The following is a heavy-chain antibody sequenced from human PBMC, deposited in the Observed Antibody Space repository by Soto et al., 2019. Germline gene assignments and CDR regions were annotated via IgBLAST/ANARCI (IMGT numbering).Heavy chain of an antibody. CDR2: IGGGGGST. Sequence: GGSLRLSCAASAFTSSSYAMSWVRQAPGKGLEWVSTIGGGGGSTYYADSVKGRFTISRDNSKNTLYLQMNSLRAEDTAVYYCAKANRGSSLFRFDPWGQGTQVTVSS. J-gene: IGHJ5*02. V-gene: IGHV3-23*01. D-gene: IGHD1-26*01. CDR3: AKANRGSSLFRFDP. CDR1: AFTSSSYA.